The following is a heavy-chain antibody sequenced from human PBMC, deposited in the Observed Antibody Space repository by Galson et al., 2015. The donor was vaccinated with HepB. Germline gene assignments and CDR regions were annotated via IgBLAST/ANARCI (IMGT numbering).Heavy chain of an antibody. J-gene: IGHJ6*02. D-gene: IGHD3-9*01. Sequence: SLRLSCAASGSTFSSYWMHWVRQAPGKGLVWVSRINSDGSSTSYADSVKGRFTISRDNAKNTLYLQMNSLRAEDTAVYYCAREFPTYYDILTGYSHYYGMDVWGQGTTVTVSS. CDR1: GSTFSSYW. V-gene: IGHV3-74*01. CDR2: INSDGSST. CDR3: AREFPTYYDILTGYSHYYGMDV.